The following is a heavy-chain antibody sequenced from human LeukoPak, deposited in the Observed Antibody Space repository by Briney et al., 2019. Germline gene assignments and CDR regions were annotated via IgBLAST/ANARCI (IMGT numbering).Heavy chain of an antibody. Sequence: KTSETLSLTCTVSGGSISSGGYYWSWIRQHPGKGLEWIGEIYHSGSTNYNPSLKSRVTISVDKSKNQFSLKLSSVTAADTAVYYCARDSSGELYFDYWGQGTLVTVSS. D-gene: IGHD3-22*01. CDR3: ARDSSGELYFDY. J-gene: IGHJ4*02. V-gene: IGHV4-31*03. CDR1: GGSISSGGYY. CDR2: IYHSGST.